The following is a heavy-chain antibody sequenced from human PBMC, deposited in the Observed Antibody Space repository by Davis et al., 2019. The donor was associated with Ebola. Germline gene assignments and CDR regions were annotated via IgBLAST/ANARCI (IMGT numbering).Heavy chain of an antibody. D-gene: IGHD2/OR15-2a*01. J-gene: IGHJ4*02. CDR2: ISGSGGSA. V-gene: IGHV3-23*01. Sequence: GESLKISCVTSGFTFSSYAMSWVRQAPGKGLEWVSAISGSGGSAYYADSVKGRFTISRDNAKNTLYLQMNSLRAEDTAVYYCARVFGFQIDFWGQGTLVSVSS. CDR1: GFTFSSYA. CDR3: ARVFGFQIDF.